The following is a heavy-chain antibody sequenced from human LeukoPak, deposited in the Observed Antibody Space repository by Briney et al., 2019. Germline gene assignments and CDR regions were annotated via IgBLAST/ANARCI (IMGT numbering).Heavy chain of an antibody. J-gene: IGHJ4*02. CDR1: GGSISSYY. V-gene: IGHV4-59*08. Sequence: SETLSLTCTVSGGSISSYYWSWIRQPPGKGLEWIGYIYYSGSTNYNPSLKSRVTISVDTSKNQFSLNLTSVTAADTAIYYCARAKSGYPEYWGQGTLVTVSS. D-gene: IGHD3-3*01. CDR2: IYYSGST. CDR3: ARAKSGYPEY.